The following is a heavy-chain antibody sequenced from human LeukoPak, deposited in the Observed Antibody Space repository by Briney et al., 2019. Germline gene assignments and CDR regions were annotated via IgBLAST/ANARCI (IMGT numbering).Heavy chain of an antibody. Sequence: GRSLRLSCAASGFTFSSYGMHWVRQAPGKGLEWVAVISYDGSNKYYADSVKGRFTISRDNSKNTLYLQMNSLRAEDTAVYYCAKTGEVLGGWYWRRDAEYFQHWGQGTLVTVSS. CDR2: ISYDGSNK. D-gene: IGHD6-19*01. CDR1: GFTFSSYG. J-gene: IGHJ1*01. CDR3: AKTGEVLGGWYWRRDAEYFQH. V-gene: IGHV3-30*18.